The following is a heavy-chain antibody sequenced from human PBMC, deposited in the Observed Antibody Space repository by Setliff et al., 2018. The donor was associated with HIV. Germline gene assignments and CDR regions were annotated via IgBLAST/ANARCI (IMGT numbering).Heavy chain of an antibody. CDR3: AFRIQLWY. CDR2: ISSSGSTI. V-gene: IGHV3-48*03. Sequence: GGSLSFSCAASGFTFSSYEMNWVRQAPGKGLEWLSYISSSGSTIYYADSVKGRFTVSRDNAKNSLYLQMNSLRAEDTAVYYCAFRIQLWYWGQGIQVTVSS. J-gene: IGHJ4*02. CDR1: GFTFSSYE. D-gene: IGHD5-18*01.